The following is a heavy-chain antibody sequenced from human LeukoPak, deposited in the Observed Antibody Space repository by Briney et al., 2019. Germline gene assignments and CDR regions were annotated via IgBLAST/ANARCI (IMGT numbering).Heavy chain of an antibody. CDR1: ADSISSSSYY. CDR3: ARQWKQLWYVDY. D-gene: IGHD5-18*01. V-gene: IGHV4-39*01. Sequence: SETLSLTCTVTADSISSSSYYWGWLRQPPGKGLEWIGSTYYNGSTYYNPSLKSRATISGDTSRNQFSLKLSSVTAADTAVYYCARQWKQLWYVDYWGQGTLVTVSS. CDR2: TYYNGST. J-gene: IGHJ4*02.